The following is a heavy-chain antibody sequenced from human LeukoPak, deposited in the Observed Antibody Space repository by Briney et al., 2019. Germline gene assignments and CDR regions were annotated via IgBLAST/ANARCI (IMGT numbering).Heavy chain of an antibody. J-gene: IGHJ4*02. V-gene: IGHV3-7*01. CDR2: IKQDGSEK. CDR1: GFAFSSYW. CDR3: ARSSSGYYLTEYFDY. Sequence: GGSLRLSCAASGFAFSSYWMSWVRQAPGKGLEWVANIKQDGSEKYYVDSVKGRFTISRDNAKNSLYLQMISLRAEDTAVYYCARSSSGYYLTEYFDYWGQGTLVTVSS. D-gene: IGHD3-22*01.